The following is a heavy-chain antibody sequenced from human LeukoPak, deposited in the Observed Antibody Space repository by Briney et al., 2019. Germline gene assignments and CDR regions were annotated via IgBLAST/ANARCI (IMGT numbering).Heavy chain of an antibody. CDR3: VRERERGTYFI. CDR1: GYTFTGYY. V-gene: IGHV1-46*01. CDR2: INPSGGST. J-gene: IGHJ4*02. D-gene: IGHD3-10*01. Sequence: ASVKVSCKASGYTFTGYYMHWVRQAPGQGLEWMGIINPSGGSTSYPQKFQGRVTMTRDTSTMTVYMELTSLRSEDTAVYYCVRERERGTYFIWGQGTLVTVSS.